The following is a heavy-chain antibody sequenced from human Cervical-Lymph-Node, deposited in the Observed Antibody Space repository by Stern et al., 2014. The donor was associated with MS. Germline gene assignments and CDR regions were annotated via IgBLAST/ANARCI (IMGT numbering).Heavy chain of an antibody. D-gene: IGHD1-14*01. CDR1: GFKFSIYW. Sequence: VQLVQSGAELIRPGESLKISCKGSGFKFSIYWIAWVRQMPGKGLEWMGIIYLGDSETRYSPSFQGQVTMSADKSTSTAYLQWSTLNASDTAMYFCARQTTAWASDVWGQGTLVTVSS. J-gene: IGHJ4*02. CDR3: ARQTTAWASDV. V-gene: IGHV5-51*01. CDR2: IYLGDSET.